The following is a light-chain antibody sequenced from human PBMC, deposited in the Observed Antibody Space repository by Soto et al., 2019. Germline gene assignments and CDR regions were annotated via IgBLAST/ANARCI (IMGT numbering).Light chain of an antibody. V-gene: IGLV2-14*03. CDR3: SSYTSSSTSV. CDR1: SGDVGGYNY. J-gene: IGLJ1*01. Sequence: QSVLTQPASVSGSPGHSITISCTGTSGDVGGYNYVSWYQQHPGKAPKLMIYDVSNRPSGVSNRFSGSKSGNTASLTISGLQAEDEADYYCSSYTSSSTSVFGTGTKAPS. CDR2: DVS.